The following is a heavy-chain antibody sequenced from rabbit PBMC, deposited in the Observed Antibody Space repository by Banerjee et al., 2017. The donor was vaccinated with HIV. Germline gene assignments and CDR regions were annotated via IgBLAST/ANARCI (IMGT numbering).Heavy chain of an antibody. J-gene: IGHJ3*01. CDR2: IDAGDSGSA. D-gene: IGHD4-1*01. CDR3: ARDLAGVIGWNFGL. CDR1: GFSFSSGYD. Sequence: QSLEESGGDLVKPGASLTLTCTASGFSFSSGYDMCWVRQAPGKGLEWVACIDAGDSGSAYYANWAKGRFTISKTSSTTVTLQMTSLTAADTATYFCARDLAGVIGWNFGLWGQGTLVTVS. V-gene: IGHV1S40*01.